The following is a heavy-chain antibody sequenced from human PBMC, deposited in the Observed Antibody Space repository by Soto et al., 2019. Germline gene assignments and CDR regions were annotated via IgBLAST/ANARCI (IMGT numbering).Heavy chain of an antibody. D-gene: IGHD1-1*01. CDR2: ISGSGGST. J-gene: IGHJ3*02. CDR3: AKDSWNDVAFDI. Sequence: WGSLRLSCPASGFTFSTYAMSWVRQAPGKGLEWVSAISGSGGSTYYADSVKGRFTISRDNSKNTLYLQMNSLRAEDTAVYYCAKDSWNDVAFDIWGQGTMVTVSS. V-gene: IGHV3-23*01. CDR1: GFTFSTYA.